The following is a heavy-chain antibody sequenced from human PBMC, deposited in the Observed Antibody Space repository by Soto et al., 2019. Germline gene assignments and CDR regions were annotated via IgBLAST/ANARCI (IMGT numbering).Heavy chain of an antibody. J-gene: IGHJ4*02. Sequence: PGGSLRLSCAASGFTFSSYWMSWVRQAPGKGPEWVANIKQDGSEKYDADSVRGRFTISRDNGKNSLYLQMNSLRDEDTAIYYCARAMTRGYSTTWPLDYWGQGTLVTVSS. CDR1: GFTFSSYW. CDR2: IKQDGSEK. V-gene: IGHV3-7*03. D-gene: IGHD6-13*01. CDR3: ARAMTRGYSTTWPLDY.